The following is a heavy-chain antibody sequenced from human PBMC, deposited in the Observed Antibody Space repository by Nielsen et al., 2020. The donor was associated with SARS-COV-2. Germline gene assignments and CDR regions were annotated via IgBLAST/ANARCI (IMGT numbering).Heavy chain of an antibody. CDR3: ARDLTVTSHPYAMDV. V-gene: IGHV3-21*01. D-gene: IGHD4-17*01. Sequence: LKISCTASGFTFSSFTMDWVRRPPGKGLEWVSSVSRSSTSIFYADSVKGRFIISRDNAKNSLFLQMNSLRAEDTAVYYCARDLTVTSHPYAMDVWGQGTTVTVS. CDR1: GFTFSSFT. CDR2: VSRSSTSI. J-gene: IGHJ6*02.